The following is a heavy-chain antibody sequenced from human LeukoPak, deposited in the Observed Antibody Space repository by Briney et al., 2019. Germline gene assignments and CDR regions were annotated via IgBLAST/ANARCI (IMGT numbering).Heavy chain of an antibody. Sequence: ASVKVSCKVSGYTLTELSMHWVRQAPGKGLEWMGGFDPEDGETIYAQKFQGRVTMTEDTSTDTAYMELSSLRSEDTAVYYCATAPMVRGVIMNYGMDVWGQGTTVTVSS. CDR1: GYTLTELS. V-gene: IGHV1-24*01. D-gene: IGHD3-10*01. CDR2: FDPEDGET. J-gene: IGHJ6*02. CDR3: ATAPMVRGVIMNYGMDV.